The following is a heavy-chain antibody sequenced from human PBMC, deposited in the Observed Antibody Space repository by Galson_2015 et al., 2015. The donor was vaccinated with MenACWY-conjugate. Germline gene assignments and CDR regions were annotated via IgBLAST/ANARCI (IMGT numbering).Heavy chain of an antibody. CDR3: ARGGRRDNSGYTYAFAY. V-gene: IGHV3-72*01. D-gene: IGHD5-18*01. Sequence: SLRLSCAASGFTFSDYYMDWVRQAPGKGLEWVGRIRNKLYSYTTEYAASLKGRLTISRDDSKNSSHLQLNALKTEDTAVYLCARGGRRDNSGYTYAFAYWGQGTLVTVSS. CDR2: IRNKLYSYTT. J-gene: IGHJ4*02. CDR1: GFTFSDYY.